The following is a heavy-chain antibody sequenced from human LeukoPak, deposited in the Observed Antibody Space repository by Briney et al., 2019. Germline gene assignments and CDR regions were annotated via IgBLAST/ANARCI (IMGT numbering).Heavy chain of an antibody. V-gene: IGHV1-18*01. Sequence: PRASVKVSCKASGYTFTSYGISWVRQAPGQGLEWMGWISAYNGNTNYAQKLQGRVTMTTDTSTSTAYMELRSLRSDDTAVYYCARSGEGFDSSGWKDAFDIWGQGTMVTVSS. CDR1: GYTFTSYG. D-gene: IGHD6-19*01. CDR3: ARSGEGFDSSGWKDAFDI. J-gene: IGHJ3*02. CDR2: ISAYNGNT.